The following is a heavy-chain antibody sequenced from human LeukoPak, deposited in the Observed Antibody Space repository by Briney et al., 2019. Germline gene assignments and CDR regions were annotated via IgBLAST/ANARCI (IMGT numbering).Heavy chain of an antibody. CDR1: GDSVSRSDSY. D-gene: IGHD3-22*01. CDR2: IYYSGRT. J-gene: IGHJ1*01. V-gene: IGHV4-39*01. Sequence: PSETLSLTCTIFGDSVSRSDSYWDWIRQPPGKGLEWIGTIYYSGRTYYSPSLKSRVTLSVDMSNNQFSLTLSSVTAADTALYFCARRRYYDSSGYLEWGQGTPVTVSS. CDR3: ARRRYYDSSGYLE.